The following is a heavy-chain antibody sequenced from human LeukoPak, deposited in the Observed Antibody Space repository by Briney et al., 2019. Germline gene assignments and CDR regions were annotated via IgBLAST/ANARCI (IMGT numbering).Heavy chain of an antibody. CDR1: GFTFSSYS. Sequence: GGSLRLSCAASGFTFSSYSMNWVRQAPGKGLEWVSSISSSSSYIYYADSVKGRFTISRDNAKNSLYLQMNSLRAEDTAVYYCARAAQRSWELLKYGMDVWGQGTTVTVSS. D-gene: IGHD1-26*01. CDR3: ARAAQRSWELLKYGMDV. V-gene: IGHV3-21*01. J-gene: IGHJ6*02. CDR2: ISSSSSYI.